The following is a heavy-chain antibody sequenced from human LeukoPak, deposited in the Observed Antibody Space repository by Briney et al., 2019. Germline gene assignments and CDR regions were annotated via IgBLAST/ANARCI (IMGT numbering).Heavy chain of an antibody. V-gene: IGHV4-38-2*02. CDR3: ARIAVAGTFDY. Sequence: SETLSLTCSVSGYSISSGYYWGWIRQPPGKGLEWIGTVYYSGSTYYNPSLKSRVTISVDTSKNQFSLKLSSVTAADTAVYYCARIAVAGTFDYWGQGTLVTVSS. D-gene: IGHD6-19*01. J-gene: IGHJ4*02. CDR2: VYYSGST. CDR1: GYSISSGYY.